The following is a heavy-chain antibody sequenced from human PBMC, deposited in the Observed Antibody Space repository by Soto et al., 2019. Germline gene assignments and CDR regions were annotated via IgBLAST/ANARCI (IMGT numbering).Heavy chain of an antibody. J-gene: IGHJ6*02. Sequence: QVQLVQSGAEVKKPGASVKVSCKASGYTFTSYGISWVRQAPGQGLEWMGWISAYNGNTNYAQKLQGRVTMTSDTSTSTAYRELRSLRSDETAVYYCARDYVGHPLRDGMDVWGQGTTVTVSS. D-gene: IGHD3-16*01. CDR1: GYTFTSYG. V-gene: IGHV1-18*04. CDR3: ARDYVGHPLRDGMDV. CDR2: ISAYNGNT.